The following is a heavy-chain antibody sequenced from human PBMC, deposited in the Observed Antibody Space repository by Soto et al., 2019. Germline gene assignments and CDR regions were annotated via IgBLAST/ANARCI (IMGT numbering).Heavy chain of an antibody. D-gene: IGHD3-9*01. CDR1: GYNFISYL. Sequence: ESLKISCKGSGYNFISYLIVWVRQTPGKGLEWMGIIYPGDSNTRYSPSFQGQVSISADKSINTAYLQWSSLKASDTAMYYCARRTADYDIFTGYYTSNYYRMDFWGQGTTVIVS. J-gene: IGHJ6*02. CDR3: ARRTADYDIFTGYYTSNYYRMDF. CDR2: IYPGDSNT. V-gene: IGHV5-51*01.